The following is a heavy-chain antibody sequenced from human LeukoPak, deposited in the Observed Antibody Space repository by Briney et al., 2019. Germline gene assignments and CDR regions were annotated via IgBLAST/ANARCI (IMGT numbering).Heavy chain of an antibody. Sequence: PGGSLRLSCAASGFTFSSYWMHWVRQAPGKGLVWVSRITRDGSSTTYADSVKGRFTISRDTAKNTLSLQMNSLRAEDTAVYYCARGPRFDSSGYYNIWGQGTMVTVSS. D-gene: IGHD3-22*01. CDR3: ARGPRFDSSGYYNI. CDR1: GFTFSSYW. CDR2: ITRDGSST. J-gene: IGHJ3*02. V-gene: IGHV3-74*03.